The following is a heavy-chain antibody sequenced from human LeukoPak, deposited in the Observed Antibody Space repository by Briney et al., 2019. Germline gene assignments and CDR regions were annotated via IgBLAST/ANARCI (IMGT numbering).Heavy chain of an antibody. Sequence: GVLRLSCAASGFTFDDYTMHWVRQAPGKGLEWVSLISWDGGSTYYADSVKGRFTISRDNSKNSLYLQMNSLRTEDTALYYCAKGRGSSAYLYYWGQGTLVTVSS. CDR3: AKGRGSSAYLYY. J-gene: IGHJ4*02. V-gene: IGHV3-43*01. D-gene: IGHD6-6*01. CDR1: GFTFDDYT. CDR2: ISWDGGST.